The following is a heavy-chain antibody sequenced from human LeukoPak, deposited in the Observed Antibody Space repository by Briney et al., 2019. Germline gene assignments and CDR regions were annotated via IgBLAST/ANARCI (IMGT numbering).Heavy chain of an antibody. CDR2: IIPILGIA. V-gene: IGHV1-69*16. D-gene: IGHD6-13*01. Sequence: SVKLSCKASGGTFSSYTISWVPQAPGQALEWMGRIIPILGIANYAQKFQGRVTITTDETTSTAYMELSSLRSEDTAVYYCARVPSIAAGGPLDPWGQGTLVTVSS. CDR1: GGTFSSYT. CDR3: ARVPSIAAGGPLDP. J-gene: IGHJ5*02.